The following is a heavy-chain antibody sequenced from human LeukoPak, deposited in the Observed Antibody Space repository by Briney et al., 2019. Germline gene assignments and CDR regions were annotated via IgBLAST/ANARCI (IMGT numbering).Heavy chain of an antibody. D-gene: IGHD3-22*01. CDR2: IYYSGST. Sequence: WVRQAPGKGLEWIGSIYYSGSTYYNPSLKSRVTISVDTSKNQFSLKLSSVTAADTAVYYCARHAVHYDRGSFDPWGQGTLVTVSS. V-gene: IGHV4-39*01. J-gene: IGHJ5*02. CDR3: ARHAVHYDRGSFDP.